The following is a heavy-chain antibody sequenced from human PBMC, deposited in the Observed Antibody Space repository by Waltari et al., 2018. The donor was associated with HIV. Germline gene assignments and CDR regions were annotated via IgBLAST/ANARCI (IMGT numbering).Heavy chain of an antibody. CDR1: GYTFTGYY. J-gene: IGHJ6*02. V-gene: IGHV1-2*02. Sequence: QVRLVQSGAEVKKPGASVKVSCKASGYTFTGYYMHWVRQAPGQGLEWMGWSNPNSGGTKYAQKFQGRVTMTRDTSISTAYMELSRLRGDDTAVYYCARDPATQHTIGVVPTAMRGMDVWGQGTTVTVSS. D-gene: IGHD2-2*01. CDR2: SNPNSGGT. CDR3: ARDPATQHTIGVVPTAMRGMDV.